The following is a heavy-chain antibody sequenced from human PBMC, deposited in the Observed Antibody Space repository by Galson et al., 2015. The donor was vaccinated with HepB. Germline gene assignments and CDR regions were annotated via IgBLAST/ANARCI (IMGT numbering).Heavy chain of an antibody. CDR1: GYTFTSYA. CDR2: INAGNGNT. J-gene: IGHJ6*02. V-gene: IGHV1-3*01. Sequence: SVKVSCKASGYTFTSYAMHWVRQAPGQRLEWMGWINAGNGNTKYSQKFQGRVTITRDTSASTAYMELSSLRSEDTAVYYCARGGFLEWLTYYYYGMDVWGQGTTVTVTS. D-gene: IGHD3-3*01. CDR3: ARGGFLEWLTYYYYGMDV.